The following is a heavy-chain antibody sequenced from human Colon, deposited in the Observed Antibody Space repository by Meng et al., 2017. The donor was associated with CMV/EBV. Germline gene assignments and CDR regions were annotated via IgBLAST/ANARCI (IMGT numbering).Heavy chain of an antibody. V-gene: IGHV4-61*01. CDR3: ARDRESIAAAASDAFDI. J-gene: IGHJ3*02. CDR2: IDYSGST. CDR1: GGSVSSGTYY. D-gene: IGHD6-13*01. Sequence: SETLSLTCNVSGGSVSSGTYYWSWIRQPPGKRLEWIGYIDYSGSTKYNPSLKSRVTMSVDTSKNQFSLKLSSVTAADTAVYYCARDRESIAAAASDAFDIWGQGTMVTVSS.